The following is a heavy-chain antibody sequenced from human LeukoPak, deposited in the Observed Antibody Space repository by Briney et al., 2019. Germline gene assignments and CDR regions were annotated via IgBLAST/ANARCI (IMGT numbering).Heavy chain of an antibody. D-gene: IGHD2-15*01. J-gene: IGHJ4*02. Sequence: PSETLSLTCTVSGASVNSHYWSWIRQPAGKGLEWVGRIYISGSTNYNSSLQSRVTMSVDTSKNQFSLKLSSVTAADTAVYYCARALNPLPGTYYFDYWGQGTLVTVSS. CDR3: ARALNPLPGTYYFDY. V-gene: IGHV4-4*07. CDR2: IYISGST. CDR1: GASVNSHY.